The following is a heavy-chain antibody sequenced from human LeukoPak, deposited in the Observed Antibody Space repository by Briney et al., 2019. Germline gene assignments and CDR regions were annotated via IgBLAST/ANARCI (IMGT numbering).Heavy chain of an antibody. CDR1: GGSISSGGYY. V-gene: IGHV4-31*03. CDR3: ARGSEDYVARTRFDY. CDR2: IYYSGST. J-gene: IGHJ4*02. Sequence: SQTLSPTCTVSGGSISSGGYYWSWIRQHPGKGLEWIGYIYYSGSTYYNPSLKSRVTISVDTSKNQFSLKLSSVTAADTAVYYCARGSEDYVARTRFDYWGQGTLVTVSS. D-gene: IGHD4-17*01.